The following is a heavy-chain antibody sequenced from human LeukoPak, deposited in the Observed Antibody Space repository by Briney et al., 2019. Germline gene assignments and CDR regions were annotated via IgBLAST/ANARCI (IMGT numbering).Heavy chain of an antibody. D-gene: IGHD3-22*01. CDR2: ISSSSSTI. CDR3: ARGPWYYDSSGYFVIFGFDY. V-gene: IGHV3-48*01. J-gene: IGHJ4*02. CDR1: GFTFSSYS. Sequence: GGSLRLSCAASGFTFSSYSMNWVRQAPGKGLEWVSYISSSSSTIYYADSVKGRFTISRDNAKNSLYLQMNSLRAEDTAVYYCARGPWYYDSSGYFVIFGFDYWGQGTLVTVSS.